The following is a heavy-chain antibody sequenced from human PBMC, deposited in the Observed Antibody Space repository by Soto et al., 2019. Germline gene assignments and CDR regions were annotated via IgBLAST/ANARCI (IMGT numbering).Heavy chain of an antibody. CDR3: ARRGAVAATTYDY. D-gene: IGHD2-15*01. J-gene: IGHJ4*02. CDR2: IYYSGST. CDR1: GGSISSSSYY. Sequence: QLQLQESGPGLVKPSETLSLTCTVSGGSISSSSYYWGWIRQPPGKGLEWIGSIYYSGSTYYNPSLKSRVTISVDTSKNQFSLKLSSVTAADTAVYYCARRGAVAATTYDYWGQGTPVTVSS. V-gene: IGHV4-39*01.